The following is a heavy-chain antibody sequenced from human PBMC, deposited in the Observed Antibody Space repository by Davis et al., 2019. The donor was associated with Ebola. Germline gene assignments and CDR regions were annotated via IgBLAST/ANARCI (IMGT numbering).Heavy chain of an antibody. V-gene: IGHV1-69*13. Sequence: SVKVSCKASGGTFSSYAISWVRQAPGQGLEWMGGIIPIFGTANYAQKFQGRVTITADESTSTAYMELSSLRSEDTAVYYCARGFFLRAAAAPWDAFDIWGQGTMVTVSS. CDR1: GGTFSSYA. D-gene: IGHD6-13*01. CDR3: ARGFFLRAAAAPWDAFDI. CDR2: IIPIFGTA. J-gene: IGHJ3*02.